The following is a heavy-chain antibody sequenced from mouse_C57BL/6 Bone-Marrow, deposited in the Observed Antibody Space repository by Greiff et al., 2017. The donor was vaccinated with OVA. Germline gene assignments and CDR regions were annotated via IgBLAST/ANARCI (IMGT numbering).Heavy chain of an antibody. V-gene: IGHV2-4*01. Sequence: VKLQQSGPGLVQPSQSLSITCTVSGFSLTSYGVHWVRQPPGTGLEWLGVIWSGGSTHYNAAFISRLSNSKDNSKSQVFVKMNRLQADDTAIYYCAKTGFITTVVATLDWYFDVWGTGTTVTVSS. CDR3: AKTGFITTVVATLDWYFDV. CDR1: GFSLTSYG. CDR2: IWSGGST. D-gene: IGHD1-1*01. J-gene: IGHJ1*03.